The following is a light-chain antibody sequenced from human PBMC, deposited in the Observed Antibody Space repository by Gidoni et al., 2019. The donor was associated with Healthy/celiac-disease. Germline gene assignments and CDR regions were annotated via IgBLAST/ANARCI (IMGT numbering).Light chain of an antibody. J-gene: IGKJ1*01. Sequence: EIVMTQSPATLSVSPGERATLSCRASQSVNSNLAWYQQKPGQAPRLLIYGASTRATGIPARFRGSGSGTEFTFTIRSLQSEDFAVYYCQQYNNWPRTFXQXTKVEIK. CDR3: QQYNNWPRT. CDR1: QSVNSN. V-gene: IGKV3-15*01. CDR2: GAS.